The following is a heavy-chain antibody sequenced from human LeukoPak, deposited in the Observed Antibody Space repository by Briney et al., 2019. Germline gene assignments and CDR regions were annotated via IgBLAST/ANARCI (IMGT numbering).Heavy chain of an antibody. Sequence: ASVKVSCKASGGTFSCYAISWVRQAPGQGLEWMGGIIPIFGTANYAQKFQGRVTITADKSTSTAYMELSSLRSEDTAVYYCASYGYSGYANFDYWGQGTLVTVSS. CDR3: ASYGYSGYANFDY. V-gene: IGHV1-69*06. CDR2: IIPIFGTA. J-gene: IGHJ4*02. CDR1: GGTFSCYA. D-gene: IGHD5-12*01.